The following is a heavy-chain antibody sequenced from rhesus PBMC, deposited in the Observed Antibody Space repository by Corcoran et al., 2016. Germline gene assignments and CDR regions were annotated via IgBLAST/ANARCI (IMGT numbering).Heavy chain of an antibody. J-gene: IGHJ4*01. D-gene: IGHD6-25*01. V-gene: IGHV4-73*01. CDR3: AREDATAGTDGGFDC. CDR2: VVGKSANT. Sequence: QVKLQQWGEGLVKPSETRSLTCAVYGGSISGYYYWSGIRQAPGKGLEWIGNVVGKSANTKYNPYLKNRVTISKDTYKKQFSLSLTSVTAADTAVYYCAREDATAGTDGGFDCWGQGVLVIVSS. CDR1: GGSISGYYY.